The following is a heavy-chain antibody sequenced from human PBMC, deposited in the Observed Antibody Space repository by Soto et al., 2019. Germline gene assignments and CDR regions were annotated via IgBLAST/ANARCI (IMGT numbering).Heavy chain of an antibody. Sequence: EVQLVESGGGLVQPGRSLRLSCAPSGFTFEDFAMHWVRQGPGKGLEWVAGISWNSGTLGYADSVKGRFVISRDNAKKSVFLQMSSPRPEATALYYCVKDIGPFRHGQRGFDSWGQGTLVTVSS. CDR2: ISWNSGTL. D-gene: IGHD2-8*01. CDR3: VKDIGPFRHGQRGFDS. CDR1: GFTFEDFA. J-gene: IGHJ4*02. V-gene: IGHV3-9*01.